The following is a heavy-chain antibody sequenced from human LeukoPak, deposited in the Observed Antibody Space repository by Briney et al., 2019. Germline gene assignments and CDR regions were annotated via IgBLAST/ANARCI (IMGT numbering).Heavy chain of an antibody. Sequence: APVKVSCKASGYTFTSYGISWVRQAPGQGLEWMGWISAYNGNTNYAQKLQGRVTMTTDTSTSTAYMELRSLRSDDMAVYYCARDQATNYYYYYMDVWGKGTTVTVSS. J-gene: IGHJ6*03. D-gene: IGHD5-24*01. V-gene: IGHV1-18*03. CDR3: ARDQATNYYYYYMDV. CDR2: ISAYNGNT. CDR1: GYTFTSYG.